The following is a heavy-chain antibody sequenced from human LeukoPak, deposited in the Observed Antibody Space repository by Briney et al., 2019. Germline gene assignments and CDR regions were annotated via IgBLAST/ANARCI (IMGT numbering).Heavy chain of an antibody. CDR1: GGSFSGYY. V-gene: IGHV4-59*01. CDR2: IYYSGST. D-gene: IGHD2-15*01. CDR3: ARVHVGSGGRYYYYYGMDV. Sequence: PSETLSLTCAVYGGSFSGYYWSWIRQPPGKGLEWIGYIYYSGSTNYNPSLKSRVTISVDTSKNQFSLKLSSVTAADTAVYYCARVHVGSGGRYYYYYGMDVWGQGTTVTVSS. J-gene: IGHJ6*02.